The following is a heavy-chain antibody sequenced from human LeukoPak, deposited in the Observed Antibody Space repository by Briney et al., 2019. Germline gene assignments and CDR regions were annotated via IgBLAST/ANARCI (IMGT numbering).Heavy chain of an antibody. CDR1: GGSFSGYY. J-gene: IGHJ4*02. CDR3: ARERSDSSGYGLNDY. V-gene: IGHV4-34*01. D-gene: IGHD3-22*01. CDR2: INHSGST. Sequence: SETLSLTCAVYGGSFSGYYWGWIRQPPGKGLEWIGEINHSGSTNYNPSLKSRVTISVDTSKNQFSLKLSSVTAADTAVYYCARERSDSSGYGLNDYWGQGTLVTVSS.